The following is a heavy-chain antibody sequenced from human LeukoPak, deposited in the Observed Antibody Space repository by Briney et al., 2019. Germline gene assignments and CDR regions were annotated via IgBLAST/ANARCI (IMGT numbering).Heavy chain of an antibody. D-gene: IGHD3-9*01. V-gene: IGHV1-2*02. Sequence: ASVKVSCKASGYTFTGYYMHWVRQAPGQGLEWMGWINPNSGGTNYAQKFQGRVTMTRDTSISTAYMELSRLRSDDTAVYYCARGSTPDYDILTGHETNDYWGQGTLVTVSS. CDR2: INPNSGGT. CDR3: ARGSTPDYDILTGHETNDY. CDR1: GYTFTGYY. J-gene: IGHJ4*02.